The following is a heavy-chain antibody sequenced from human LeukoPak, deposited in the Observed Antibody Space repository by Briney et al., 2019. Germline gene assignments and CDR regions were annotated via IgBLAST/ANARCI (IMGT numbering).Heavy chain of an antibody. CDR1: GYTFTSYG. V-gene: IGHV1-18*01. CDR3: ARDRPSRYYYDSSGYYDY. CDR2: TSAYNGNT. Sequence: ASVKVSCKASGYTFTSYGISWVRQAPGQGLEWMGWTSAYNGNTNYAQKLQGRVTMTTDTSTSTAYMELRSLRSDDTAVYYCARDRPSRYYYDSSGYYDYWGQGTLVTVSS. J-gene: IGHJ4*02. D-gene: IGHD3-22*01.